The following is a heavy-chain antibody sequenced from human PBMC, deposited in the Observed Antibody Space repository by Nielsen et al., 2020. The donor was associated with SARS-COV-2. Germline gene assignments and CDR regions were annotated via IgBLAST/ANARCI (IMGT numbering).Heavy chain of an antibody. V-gene: IGHV4-34*01. CDR3: ARPLTGYYDFWSGLNYYYYMDV. J-gene: IGHJ6*03. CDR2: INHSGST. Sequence: WIRQPPGKGLEWIGEINHSGSTKYNPSLKSRVTISVDTSKNQFSLKLSSVTAADTAVYYCARPLTGYYDFWSGLNYYYYMDVWGKGTTVTVSS. D-gene: IGHD3-3*01.